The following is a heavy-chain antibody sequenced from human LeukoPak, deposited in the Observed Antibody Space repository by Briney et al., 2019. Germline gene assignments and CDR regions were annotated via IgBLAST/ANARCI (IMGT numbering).Heavy chain of an antibody. J-gene: IGHJ4*02. D-gene: IGHD4-17*01. CDR2: IKQDGREK. Sequence: GGSLRLSCAASGFTFSSYWMSWVRQAGGKGLEWVANIKQDGREKYYVDSVNALFTNYRDNAKNLLYLQMNSLRAADTAVYYCARDLYGDYVGGPFDYWGQGTLVTASS. CDR3: ARDLYGDYVGGPFDY. V-gene: IGHV3-7*03. CDR1: GFTFSSYW.